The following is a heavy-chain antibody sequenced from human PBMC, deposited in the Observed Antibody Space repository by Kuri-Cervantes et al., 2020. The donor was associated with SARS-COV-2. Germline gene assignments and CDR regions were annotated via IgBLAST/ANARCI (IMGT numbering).Heavy chain of an antibody. CDR2: IWYDGSNK. CDR1: GSTFSSYG. Sequence: GESQKISCAASGSTFSSYGMHWVRQAPGKGLEWVAVIWYDGSNKYYADSVKGRFTISRDNSKNTQYLQMSSLRAEDTAVYYCAGDCPQYYNWYDFDYWGQGTLVTVSS. V-gene: IGHV3-33*01. J-gene: IGHJ4*02. D-gene: IGHD1-20*01. CDR3: AGDCPQYYNWYDFDY.